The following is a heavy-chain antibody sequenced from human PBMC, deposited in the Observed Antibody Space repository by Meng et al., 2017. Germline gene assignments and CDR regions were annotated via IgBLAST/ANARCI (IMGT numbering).Heavy chain of an antibody. CDR2: LNAGNGDT. V-gene: IGHV1-3*01. CDR3: ARDSCTGGICYRGSFDY. J-gene: IGHJ4*02. Sequence: QVQRVQSGADVKGPGAPVKVSCKASGYTFTSYAMHWVRQAPGQSLEWMGWLNAGNGDTKYSQKFQGRVTITRDSSASTAYMELSSLRSEDTAVYYCARDSCTGGICYRGSFDYWAQGTLVTVFS. CDR1: GYTFTSYA. D-gene: IGHD2-15*01.